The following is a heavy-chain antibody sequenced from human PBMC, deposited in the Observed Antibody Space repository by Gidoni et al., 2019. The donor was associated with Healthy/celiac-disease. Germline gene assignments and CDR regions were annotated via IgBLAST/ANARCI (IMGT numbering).Heavy chain of an antibody. D-gene: IGHD2-2*01. J-gene: IGHJ6*02. Sequence: QVQLQQWGAGLLKPSETLSLTCAVYGGSFSGYYWCWIRQPPGKGLEWIGEINHSGSTNYNPSLKSRVTISVDTSKNQFSLKLSSVTAADTAVYYCARMGYCSSTSCYWANYYYYGMDVWGQGTTVTVSS. CDR1: GGSFSGYY. V-gene: IGHV4-34*01. CDR3: ARMGYCSSTSCYWANYYYYGMDV. CDR2: INHSGST.